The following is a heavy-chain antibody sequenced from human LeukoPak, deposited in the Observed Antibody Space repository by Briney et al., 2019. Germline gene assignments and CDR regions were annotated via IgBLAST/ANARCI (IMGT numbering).Heavy chain of an antibody. V-gene: IGHV4-38-2*02. Sequence: PSETLSLTCTVSNYSISSAYYWGWIRQPPGKGLEWIGSIYHSGIVYYNPSLKSRVTISVDTSKNQFSLKLSSVTAADTAVYYCARQLRGYSYGLYVRPFDYWGQGTLVTVSS. J-gene: IGHJ4*02. CDR2: IYHSGIV. CDR3: ARQLRGYSYGLYVRPFDY. CDR1: NYSISSAYY. D-gene: IGHD5-18*01.